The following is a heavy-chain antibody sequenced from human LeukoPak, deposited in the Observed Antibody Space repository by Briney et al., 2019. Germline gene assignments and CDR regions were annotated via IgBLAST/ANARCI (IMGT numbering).Heavy chain of an antibody. V-gene: IGHV3-33*01. CDR3: ATDRATQYFDY. Sequence: GRSLRLSCAASGLTFRSYGMHWVRQAPGKGLEWVAFIWYDGSNKYYADSVKGRFTISRDNSRNTLFLQMNSLRVEDTAVYCCATDRATQYFDYWGQGTLVSVPS. CDR2: IWYDGSNK. CDR1: GLTFRSYG. D-gene: IGHD2-15*01. J-gene: IGHJ4*02.